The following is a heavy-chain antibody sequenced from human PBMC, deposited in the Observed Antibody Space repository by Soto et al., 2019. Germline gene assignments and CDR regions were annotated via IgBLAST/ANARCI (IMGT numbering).Heavy chain of an antibody. J-gene: IGHJ4*02. CDR2: ISGSGGST. V-gene: IGHV3-23*01. CDR1: GFTFSSYA. D-gene: IGHD2-2*01. Sequence: GGSLRLSCAASGFTFSSYAMSWVRQAPGKGLEWVSAISGSGGSTYYADSVKGRFTISRDNSKNTLYLQMNSLRAEDTAVYYCAKGYCSSTSLLCRKSVVWGYYFDYWGQGTLVTVSS. CDR3: AKGYCSSTSLLCRKSVVWGYYFDY.